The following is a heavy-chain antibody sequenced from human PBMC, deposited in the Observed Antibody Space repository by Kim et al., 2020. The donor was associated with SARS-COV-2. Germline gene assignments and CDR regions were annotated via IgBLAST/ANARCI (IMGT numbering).Heavy chain of an antibody. CDR3: ARVGPVGDRDGYYYYGMDV. V-gene: IGHV4-59*01. J-gene: IGHJ6*02. Sequence: SETLSLTCTVSGGSISSYYWSWIRNDPGYGREWIGYIYYSGSTNYNPSLKSRVTISVDTSKNQFSLKLSSVTAADTAVYYCARVGPVGDRDGYYYYGMDVWGQGTTVTVSS. CDR1: GGSISSYY. D-gene: IGHD1-26*01. CDR2: IYYSGST.